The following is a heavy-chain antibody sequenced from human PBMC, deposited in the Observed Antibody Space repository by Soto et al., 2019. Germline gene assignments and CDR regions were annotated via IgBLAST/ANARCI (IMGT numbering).Heavy chain of an antibody. D-gene: IGHD2-2*01. J-gene: IGHJ6*02. CDR3: ARLDTHDCSSTSCHRGMDV. CDR2: IYHSGST. CDR1: GGSISSSNW. V-gene: IGHV4-4*02. Sequence: SETRCLSWAGSGGSISSSNWWGWGRQPPGKGLEWIGEIYHSGSTNYNPSLKSRVTISVDKSKNQFSLKLSSVTAADTAVYYCARLDTHDCSSTSCHRGMDVWGQGTTVTVS.